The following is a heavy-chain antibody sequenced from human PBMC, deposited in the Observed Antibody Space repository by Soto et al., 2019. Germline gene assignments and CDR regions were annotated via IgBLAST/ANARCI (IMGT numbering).Heavy chain of an antibody. D-gene: IGHD2-2*01. J-gene: IGHJ6*03. Sequence: PSQTLSLTCAISGDSVSSNSAAWNWIRQSPSRGLEWLGRTYYRSKWYNDYAVSVKSRITINPDTSKNQFSLQLNSVTPADTAVYYCAREGPYCSSTSCFGDYYYYMDVSGKGSTVTVSS. V-gene: IGHV6-1*01. CDR3: AREGPYCSSTSCFGDYYYYMDV. CDR1: GDSVSSNSAA. CDR2: TYYRSKWYN.